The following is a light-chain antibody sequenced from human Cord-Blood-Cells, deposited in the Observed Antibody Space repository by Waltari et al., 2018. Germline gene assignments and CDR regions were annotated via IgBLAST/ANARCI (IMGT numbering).Light chain of an antibody. Sequence: QSALTQPRSVSGSPGQSVTISCTGTSSAVGGYNYLSWYQQHPGKAPKLMIYDVSKRPSGVPDLFSGSKSGNTASLTISGLQAEDEADYYYCSYAGSYTYVFGTGTKVTVL. V-gene: IGLV2-11*01. J-gene: IGLJ1*01. CDR2: DVS. CDR3: CSYAGSYTYV. CDR1: SSAVGGYNY.